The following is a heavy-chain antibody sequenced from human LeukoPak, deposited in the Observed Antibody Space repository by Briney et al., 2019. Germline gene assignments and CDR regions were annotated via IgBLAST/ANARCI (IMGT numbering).Heavy chain of an antibody. J-gene: IGHJ2*01. CDR2: IYYTGSA. CDR1: GGSISSYY. CDR3: ARTSLRWGIYWYLDL. D-gene: IGHD4-23*01. V-gene: IGHV4-59*01. Sequence: SETLSLTCTVSGGSISSYYWSWIRQPPGKGLEWIGYIYYTGSANYSPSLKSRVTLSVDTSKNHFSLKLSSVTAADTAVYYCARTSLRWGIYWYLDLWGRGTLVTVSS.